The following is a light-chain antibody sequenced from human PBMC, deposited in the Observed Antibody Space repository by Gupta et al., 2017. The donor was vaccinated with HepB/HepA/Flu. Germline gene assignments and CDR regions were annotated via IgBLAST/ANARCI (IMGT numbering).Light chain of an antibody. CDR3: RQPDSFPCS. CDR2: STS. CDR1: QDISSW. Sequence: IQMTQSPSSVSASVGDRVTITCRASQDISSWLAWYQHKPGEAPRLLIYSTSTWHSGVPSRFSGSGFGREFTLTISSLQPEDSATYYCRQPDSFPCSFGQGTKLEI. J-gene: IGKJ2*04. V-gene: IGKV1-12*01.